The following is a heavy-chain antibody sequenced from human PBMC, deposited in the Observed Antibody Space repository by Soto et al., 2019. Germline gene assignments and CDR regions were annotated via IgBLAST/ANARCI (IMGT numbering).Heavy chain of an antibody. CDR3: ARDMLYPSSSNGMDV. V-gene: IGHV1-46*01. CDR2: INPSGGST. D-gene: IGHD6-6*01. CDR1: GYTFTSYY. Sequence: ASVKVSCKASGYTFTSYYMHWVRQAPGQGLEWMGIINPSGGSTSYAQKFQGRVTMTRDTSTSAVYMELSSLRSEDTAVYYCARDMLYPSSSNGMDVWGQGTTVTVSS. J-gene: IGHJ6*02.